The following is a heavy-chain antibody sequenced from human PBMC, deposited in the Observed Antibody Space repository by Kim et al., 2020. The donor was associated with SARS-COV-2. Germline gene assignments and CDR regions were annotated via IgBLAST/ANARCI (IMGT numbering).Heavy chain of an antibody. V-gene: IGHV4-59*13. CDR2: IYYSGST. CDR1: GDSISSYY. Sequence: SETLSLTCTVSGDSISSYYWSWIRQPPGKGLEWIGYIYYSGSTKYNPSLKSRVTISGDTSRNQFSLKLSSVTAADPAVYYCARYGYSGTRGFDPWGQGTLVTVSS. CDR3: ARYGYSGTRGFDP. J-gene: IGHJ5*02. D-gene: IGHD2-2*03.